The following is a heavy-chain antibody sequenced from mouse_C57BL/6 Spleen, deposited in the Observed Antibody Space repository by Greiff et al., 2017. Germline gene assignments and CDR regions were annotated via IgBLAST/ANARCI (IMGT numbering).Heavy chain of an antibody. CDR1: GFTFSSYG. D-gene: IGHD2-4*01. CDR2: ISSGGSYT. Sequence: EVQLVESGGDLVKPGGSLKLSCAASGFTFSSYGMSWVRQTPDKRLEWVATISSGGSYTYYPDSVKGRFTISRDNAKNPLYLQMSSLKSEDTAMYYCARHDYDYDVDYFDYWGQGTTLTVSS. J-gene: IGHJ2*01. CDR3: ARHDYDYDVDYFDY. V-gene: IGHV5-6*01.